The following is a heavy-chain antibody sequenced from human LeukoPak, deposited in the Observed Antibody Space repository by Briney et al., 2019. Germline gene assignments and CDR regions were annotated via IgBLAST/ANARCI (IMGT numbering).Heavy chain of an antibody. Sequence: GGSLRLSCAASGFTFSSYSMNWVRQVPGKGLEWVSSISSSSSYIYYADSVKGRFTISRDNAKNSLYLQMNSLRAEDTAVYYCARGIRGDSSGYDFDYWGQGTLVTVSS. D-gene: IGHD3-22*01. J-gene: IGHJ4*02. V-gene: IGHV3-21*01. CDR3: ARGIRGDSSGYDFDY. CDR1: GFTFSSYS. CDR2: ISSSSSYI.